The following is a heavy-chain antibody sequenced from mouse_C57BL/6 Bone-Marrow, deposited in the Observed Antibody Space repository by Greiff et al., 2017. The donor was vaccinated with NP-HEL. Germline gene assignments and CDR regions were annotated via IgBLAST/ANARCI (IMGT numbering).Heavy chain of an antibody. D-gene: IGHD1-1*01. CDR2: IRSKSSNYAT. J-gene: IGHJ4*01. CDR3: VREGYYGSSYVVYAMDY. CDR1: GFTFNTYA. V-gene: IGHV10-3*01. Sequence: EVQRVESGGGLVQPKGSLKLSCAASGFTFNTYAMHWVRQAPGKGLEWVARIRSKSSNYATYYADSVKDRFTISRDDSQSMLYLQMNNLKTEDTAMYYCVREGYYGSSYVVYAMDYWGQGTSVTVSS.